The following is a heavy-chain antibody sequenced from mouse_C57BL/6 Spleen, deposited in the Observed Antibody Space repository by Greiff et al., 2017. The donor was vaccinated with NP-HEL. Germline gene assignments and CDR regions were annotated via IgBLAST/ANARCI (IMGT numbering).Heavy chain of an antibody. CDR1: GFTFSSYA. CDR2: ISDGGSYT. CDR3: ARDKDSHYFDY. J-gene: IGHJ2*01. D-gene: IGHD1-3*01. V-gene: IGHV5-4*01. Sequence: EVHLVESGGGLVKPGGSLKLSCAASGFTFSSYAMSWVRQTPEKRLEWVATISDGGSYTYYPDNVKGRFTISRDNAKNNLYLQMSHLKSEDTAMYYCARDKDSHYFDYWGQGTTLTVSS.